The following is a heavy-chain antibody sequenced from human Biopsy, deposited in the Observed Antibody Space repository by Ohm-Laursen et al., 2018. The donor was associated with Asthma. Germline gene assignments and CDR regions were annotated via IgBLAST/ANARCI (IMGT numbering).Heavy chain of an antibody. Sequence: GASVKASCKASGYTFINYAIHWVRQAPGHRLEWMGWINAANGNTKYSQKFQGRLTISRDTSASTAYMDLSSLRSEDTAVYYCARTYFDFLTGQVHDAFAMWGQGTMVTVSS. CDR3: ARTYFDFLTGQVHDAFAM. CDR2: INAANGNT. V-gene: IGHV1-3*01. CDR1: GYTFINYA. D-gene: IGHD3-9*01. J-gene: IGHJ3*02.